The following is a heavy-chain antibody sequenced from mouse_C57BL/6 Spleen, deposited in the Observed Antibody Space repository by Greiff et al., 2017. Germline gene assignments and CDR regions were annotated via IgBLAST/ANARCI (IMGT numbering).Heavy chain of an antibody. J-gene: IGHJ2*01. Sequence: VKLQQSGAELVRPGTSVKVSCTASGYAFTNYLIEWVKQRPGQGLEWIGVINPGSGGTNYNEKFKGKATLTADKSSSTAYMQLSSLTSEDSAVYFCARIYDGYYGYWGQGTTLTVSS. V-gene: IGHV1-54*01. CDR2: INPGSGGT. CDR1: GYAFTNYL. CDR3: ARIYDGYYGY. D-gene: IGHD2-3*01.